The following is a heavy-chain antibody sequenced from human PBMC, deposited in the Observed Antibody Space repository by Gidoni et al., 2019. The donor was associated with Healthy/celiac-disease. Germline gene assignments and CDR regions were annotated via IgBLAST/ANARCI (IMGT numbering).Heavy chain of an antibody. V-gene: IGHV4-59*08. J-gene: IGHJ4*02. Sequence: QVQLQESGPGLVKPSETLSLTCTVSGGSISSYYWSWIRQPPGKGLEWIGYIYYSGSTNYNPSLKSRVTISVDTSKNQFSLKLSSVTAADTAVYYCARFRRYYYGSGRVDYWGQGTLVTVSS. D-gene: IGHD3-10*01. CDR2: IYYSGST. CDR1: GGSISSYY. CDR3: ARFRRYYYGSGRVDY.